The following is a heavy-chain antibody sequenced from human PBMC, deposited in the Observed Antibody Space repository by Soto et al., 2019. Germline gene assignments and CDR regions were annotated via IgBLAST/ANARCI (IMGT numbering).Heavy chain of an antibody. CDR2: INHSGST. V-gene: IGHV4-34*01. CDR1: GGSFSGYY. CDR3: ARARTWGENRYYYGMDV. D-gene: IGHD3-16*01. Sequence: PSETLSLTCAVYGGSFSGYYWSWIRQPPGKGLEWIGEINHSGSTNYNPSLKSRVTISVDTSKNQFSLRLSSVTAADTAVYYCARARTWGENRYYYGMDVWGQGTTVTVSS. J-gene: IGHJ6*02.